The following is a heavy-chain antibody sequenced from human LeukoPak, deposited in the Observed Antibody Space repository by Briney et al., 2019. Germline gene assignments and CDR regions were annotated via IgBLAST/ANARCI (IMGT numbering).Heavy chain of an antibody. V-gene: IGHV1-69*13. CDR1: GGTFSSYA. Sequence: ASVKVSCKASGGTFSSYAISWVRQAPGQGLEWMGGIIPIFGTANYAQKFQGRVTITADESTSTAYMELSSLRSEDTAVYYCARYSSSWEGGDWFHPWGQGTLVTVSS. CDR2: IIPIFGTA. CDR3: ARYSSSWEGGDWFHP. J-gene: IGHJ5*02. D-gene: IGHD6-13*01.